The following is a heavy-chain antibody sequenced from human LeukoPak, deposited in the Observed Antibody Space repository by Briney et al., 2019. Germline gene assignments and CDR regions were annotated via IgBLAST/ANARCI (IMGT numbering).Heavy chain of an antibody. Sequence: GGSLRLSCAASGFTFSSYAMNWVRQAPGKGLEWVSIVSAGGGSTNYADSVKGRFSISRDNSKNTLYLQISSLRDEDTAEYYCARVDTYYDYIWGSYRLDYWGQGTLVTVSS. CDR3: ARVDTYYDYIWGSYRLDY. J-gene: IGHJ4*02. D-gene: IGHD3-16*02. CDR1: GFTFSSYA. V-gene: IGHV3-23*01. CDR2: VSAGGGST.